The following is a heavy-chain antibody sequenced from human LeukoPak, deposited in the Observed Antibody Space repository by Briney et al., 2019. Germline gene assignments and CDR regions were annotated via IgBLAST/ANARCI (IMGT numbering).Heavy chain of an antibody. V-gene: IGHV4-39*07. J-gene: IGHJ5*02. D-gene: IGHD1-26*01. CDR3: ARGSGSYPYWFDP. CDR1: GGSISSSDYY. Sequence: SETLSLTCTVSGGSISSSDYYWAWIRQPPGKGLEWIGEINHSGSTNYNPSLKSRVTISVDTSKNQFSLKLSSVTAADTAVYYCARGSGSYPYWFDPWGQGTLVTVSS. CDR2: INHSGST.